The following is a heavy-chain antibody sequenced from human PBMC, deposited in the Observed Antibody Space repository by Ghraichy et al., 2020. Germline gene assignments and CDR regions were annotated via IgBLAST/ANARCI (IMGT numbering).Heavy chain of an antibody. CDR1: GFTFSSYG. CDR2: IWYDGSNK. CDR3: ARDEWELRLGRGFDY. D-gene: IGHD1-26*01. Sequence: GESLNISCAASGFTFSSYGMHWVRQAPGKGLEWVAVIWYDGSNKYYADSVKGRFTISRDNSKNTLYLQMNSLRAEDTAVYYCARDEWELRLGRGFDYWGQGTLVTVSS. V-gene: IGHV3-33*01. J-gene: IGHJ4*02.